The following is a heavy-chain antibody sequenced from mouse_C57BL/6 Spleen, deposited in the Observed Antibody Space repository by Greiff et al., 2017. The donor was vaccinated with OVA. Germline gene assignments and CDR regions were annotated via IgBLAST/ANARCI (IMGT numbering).Heavy chain of an antibody. CDR3: ARGGYYGSSLMDY. CDR1: GYTFTDYY. D-gene: IGHD1-1*01. CDR2: INPNNGGT. Sequence: VQLQQSGPELVKPGASVKISCKASGYTFTDYYMNWVKQSHGKSLEWIGDINPNNGGTSYNQKFKGKATLTVDKSSSTAYMELRSLTSEDSAVYYCARGGYYGSSLMDYWGQGTSVTVSS. J-gene: IGHJ4*01. V-gene: IGHV1-26*01.